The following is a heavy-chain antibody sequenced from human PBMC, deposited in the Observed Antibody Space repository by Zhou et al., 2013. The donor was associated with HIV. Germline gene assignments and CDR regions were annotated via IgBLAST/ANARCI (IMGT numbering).Heavy chain of an antibody. CDR3: ARAGYCSSTSCYTYYYYYMDV. J-gene: IGHJ6*03. CDR2: IIPILGIA. V-gene: IGHV1-69*04. Sequence: QVQLVQSGAEVKKPGSSVKVSCKASGGTFSSYAISWVRQAPGQGLEWMGRIIPILGIANYAQKFQGRVTITADKSTSTAYMELSSLRSEDTAVYYCARAGYCSSTSCYTYYYYYMDVWGKGTTVTVSS. CDR1: GGTFSSYA. D-gene: IGHD2-2*02.